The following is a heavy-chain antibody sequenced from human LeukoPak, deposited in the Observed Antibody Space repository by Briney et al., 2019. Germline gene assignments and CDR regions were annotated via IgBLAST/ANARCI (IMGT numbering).Heavy chain of an antibody. V-gene: IGHV1-2*02. Sequence: ASVKVSCKASGYTFTGYYMHWVRQAPGQGLEWMGWINPNSGGTNYAQKFQGRVTMTRDTSISTAYMELSRLRSDDTAVYYCARDMYNWSDPREQDYYYYGMDVWGQGTTVTVSS. CDR3: ARDMYNWSDPREQDYYYYGMDV. J-gene: IGHJ6*02. CDR2: INPNSGGT. D-gene: IGHD1-1*01. CDR1: GYTFTGYY.